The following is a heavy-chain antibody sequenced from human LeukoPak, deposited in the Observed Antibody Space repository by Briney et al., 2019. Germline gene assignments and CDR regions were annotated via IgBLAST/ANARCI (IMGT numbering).Heavy chain of an antibody. D-gene: IGHD3-10*01. CDR1: GVTFSSYA. V-gene: IGHV1-69*13. Sequence: SVKVSCKASGVTFSSYAISWVRQAPGQGLEWMGGIIPIFGTANYAQKFQGRVTITADESTSTAYMELSSLRSEDTAVYYCASRYYGSGSYFLGNWFDPWGQGTLVTVSS. CDR2: IIPIFGTA. CDR3: ASRYYGSGSYFLGNWFDP. J-gene: IGHJ5*02.